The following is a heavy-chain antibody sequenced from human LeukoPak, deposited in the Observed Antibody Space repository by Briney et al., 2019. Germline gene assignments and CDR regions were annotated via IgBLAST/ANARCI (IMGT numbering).Heavy chain of an antibody. Sequence: SQTLSLTCTVSGGSISSGGYYWSWIRQHPGKGLEWIGYIYYSGSTYYNPSLKSRVTISVDTSKNQFSLKLSSVTAADTAVYYCARAPRAYCGGDCSYWYFDLWGRGTLVTVSS. D-gene: IGHD2-21*01. V-gene: IGHV4-31*03. CDR1: GGSISSGGYY. CDR2: IYYSGST. CDR3: ARAPRAYCGGDCSYWYFDL. J-gene: IGHJ2*01.